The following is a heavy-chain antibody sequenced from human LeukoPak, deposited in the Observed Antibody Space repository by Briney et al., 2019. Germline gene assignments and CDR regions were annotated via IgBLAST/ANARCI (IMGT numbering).Heavy chain of an antibody. D-gene: IGHD6-13*01. CDR3: ASGIAAAGTSDAFDV. CDR2: ISSSGSTI. J-gene: IGHJ3*01. CDR1: GFTFSGYY. V-gene: IGHV3-11*01. Sequence: GGSLRLSCAASGFTFSGYYMSWIRQAPGKGLEWVSYISSSGSTIYYADSVKGRFTISRDNAKNSLYLQMNSLRAEDTAVYYCASGIAAAGTSDAFDVWGQGTMVTVSS.